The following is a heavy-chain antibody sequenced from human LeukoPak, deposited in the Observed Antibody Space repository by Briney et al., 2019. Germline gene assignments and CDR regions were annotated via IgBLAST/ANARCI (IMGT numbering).Heavy chain of an antibody. CDR2: INPNSSDT. CDR1: GYTFIGYY. CDR3: ARGLTDWGTYQVPDY. D-gene: IGHD3-16*02. J-gene: IGHJ4*02. Sequence: GASVTVSCKASGYTFIGYYMHWVRQAPGQGLEWMGWINPNSSDTNYSHKFQGRVTMTRDTSFSTAYMELSRLRSDDTALYYCARGLTDWGTYQVPDYWGQGTLVTVSS. V-gene: IGHV1-2*07.